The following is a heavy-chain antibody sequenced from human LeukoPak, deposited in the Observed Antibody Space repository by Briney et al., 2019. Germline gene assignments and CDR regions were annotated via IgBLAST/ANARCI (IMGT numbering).Heavy chain of an antibody. Sequence: GASVKVSCKASAYTFTGYYMHWVRQAPGQGLEWRGWINPNSGGTNYAQKSQGWVTMTRDTSISTAYMGLSRLRSDDTAVYYCAREALGGVISVGAFDIWGQGTMVTVSS. CDR1: AYTFTGYY. J-gene: IGHJ3*02. V-gene: IGHV1-2*04. CDR2: INPNSGGT. CDR3: AREALGGVISVGAFDI. D-gene: IGHD3-16*01.